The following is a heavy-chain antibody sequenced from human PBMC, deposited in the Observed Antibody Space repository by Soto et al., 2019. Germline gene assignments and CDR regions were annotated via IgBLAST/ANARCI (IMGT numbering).Heavy chain of an antibody. CDR2: IYHNGRT. CDR1: GDAISSYY. J-gene: IGHJ4*02. V-gene: IGHV4-59*08. CDR3: ARHRPEYSRYSAFDY. Sequence: PSETLSLTCNVSGDAISSYYWRWIRQSPGKGLEWIAYIYHNGRTNFNPSLKSRVTISVDTAKNQVSLKLTSVSVADTAVYFCARHRPEYSRYSAFDYWGQGTLVTVS. D-gene: IGHD3-22*01.